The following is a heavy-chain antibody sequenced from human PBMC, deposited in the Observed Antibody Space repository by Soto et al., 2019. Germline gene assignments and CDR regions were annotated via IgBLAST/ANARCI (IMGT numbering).Heavy chain of an antibody. V-gene: IGHV4-34*01. CDR3: ASSSLYGMHV. CDR1: GGSFSGYY. J-gene: IGHJ6*02. CDR2: INHSGST. Sequence: ETLPFTCSVYGGSFSGYYWSWIRQHPGKGLELIGEINHSGSTNYNPSLKSRVTISVDTSKNQFSLKLSSVTAADTAVYYCASSSLYGMHVWGQGTTVS.